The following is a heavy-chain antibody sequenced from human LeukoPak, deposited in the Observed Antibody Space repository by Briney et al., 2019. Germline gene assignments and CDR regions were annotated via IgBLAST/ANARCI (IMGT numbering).Heavy chain of an antibody. CDR2: IYYSGST. CDR3: ARQFGYSSSSGYFDY. CDR1: GGSISSSSYY. D-gene: IGHD6-13*01. J-gene: IGHJ4*02. V-gene: IGHV4-39*01. Sequence: SETLSLTCTVSGGSISSSSYYWGWIRQPPGKGLEWIGSIYYSGSTYYNPSLKSRVTMSVDTSKNQFSLKLSSVTAADTAVYYCARQFGYSSSSGYFDYWGQGTLVTVSS.